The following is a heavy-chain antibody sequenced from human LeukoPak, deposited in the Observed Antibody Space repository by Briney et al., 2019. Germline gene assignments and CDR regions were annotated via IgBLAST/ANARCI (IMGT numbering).Heavy chain of an antibody. CDR2: ISYDGSRK. D-gene: IGHD1-1*01. CDR3: AKYAYNWNAPDGFDM. Sequence: GSLRLSCRASRFSFSDYDMHWVRQAPGKGLEWVAVISYDGSRKYYGDSVKGRFTISRDNSKNTLYLQMNSLRAEDTAVYFCAKYAYNWNAPDGFDMWGQGTMVIVSS. V-gene: IGHV3-30*18. CDR1: RFSFSDYD. J-gene: IGHJ3*02.